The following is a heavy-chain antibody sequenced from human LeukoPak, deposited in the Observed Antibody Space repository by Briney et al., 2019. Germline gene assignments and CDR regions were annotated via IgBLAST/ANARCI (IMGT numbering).Heavy chain of an antibody. J-gene: IGHJ4*02. CDR1: GFTFSSYG. V-gene: IGHV3-30*18. CDR2: ISYDGSNK. Sequence: GRSLRLSCAASGFTFSSYGMHWVRQAPGKGLVWVAVISYDGSNKYYADSVKGRFTISRDNSKNTLYLQMNSLRAEDTAVYYCAKDRFSVVVHPTFDYWGQGTLVTVSS. CDR3: AKDRFSVVVHPTFDY. D-gene: IGHD2-15*01.